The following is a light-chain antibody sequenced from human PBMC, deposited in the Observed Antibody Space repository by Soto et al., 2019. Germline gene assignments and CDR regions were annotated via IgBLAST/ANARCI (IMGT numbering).Light chain of an antibody. CDR2: GAS. CDR1: QSISSTY. J-gene: IGKJ3*01. V-gene: IGKV3-20*01. Sequence: EIVLTQSPGSLPLSPGERATLSCRASQSISSTYIAWYQQKRGQAPRLLIFGASSRATGIPDRFSGSGSGTDFSLTISRLEPEDSAVYFCQQYVRSPYTFGPGTKVDIK. CDR3: QQYVRSPYT.